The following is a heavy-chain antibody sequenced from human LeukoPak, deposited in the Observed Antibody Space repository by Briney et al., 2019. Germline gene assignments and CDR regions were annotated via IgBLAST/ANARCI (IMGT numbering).Heavy chain of an antibody. CDR2: ISSSSSYI. D-gene: IGHD1-26*01. V-gene: IGHV3-21*04. CDR3: ARTEGGSYDY. CDR1: GFTFSSYS. J-gene: IGHJ4*02. Sequence: GGSLRLSCAASGFTFSSYSMNWVRQAPGKGLEWVSSISSSSSYIYYADSVKGRFTISRDNSKNTLYLQMNSLRAEDTAVYYGARTEGGSYDYWGQGTLVTVSS.